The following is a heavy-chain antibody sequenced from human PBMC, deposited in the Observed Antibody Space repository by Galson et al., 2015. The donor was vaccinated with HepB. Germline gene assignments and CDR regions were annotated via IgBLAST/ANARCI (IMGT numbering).Heavy chain of an antibody. Sequence: SLRLSCAASGFTFSTYGMHWVRQAPGKGLEWVAVIWRDGSNKYYVDSVKGRFTISRDNSKNTPYLQMNSLRAEDTAVYYCARETMVLNWYFDLWGRGTLVTVSS. D-gene: IGHD4/OR15-4a*01. CDR3: ARETMVLNWYFDL. J-gene: IGHJ2*01. CDR1: GFTFSTYG. V-gene: IGHV3-33*01. CDR2: IWRDGSNK.